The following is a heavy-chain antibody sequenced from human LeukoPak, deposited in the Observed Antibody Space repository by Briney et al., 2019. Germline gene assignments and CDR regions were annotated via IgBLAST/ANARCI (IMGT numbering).Heavy chain of an antibody. Sequence: PGRSLRLSCAASRFTFSNYAMHWVRQAPGKGLEWVAVISRDGRDKHNADSVKGRFTISRDNSMNTLYLQMDSLRGEDTAVYYCARDKIVADYYFDYWGQGTLVTVSS. D-gene: IGHD3-16*02. CDR2: ISRDGRDK. CDR1: RFTFSNYA. J-gene: IGHJ4*02. V-gene: IGHV3-30*04. CDR3: ARDKIVADYYFDY.